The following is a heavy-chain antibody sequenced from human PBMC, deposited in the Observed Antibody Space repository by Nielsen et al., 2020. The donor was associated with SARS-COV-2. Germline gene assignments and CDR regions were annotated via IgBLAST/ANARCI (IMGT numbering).Heavy chain of an antibody. V-gene: IGHV4-39*07. CDR1: GGSISSSSYY. Sequence: SETLFLTCTVSGGSISSSSYYWGWIRQPPGKGLEWIGSIYYSGSTYYNPSLKSRVTISVDTSKNQFSLKLSSVTAADTAVYYCARDITDYYDSSGQDYWGQGTLVTVSS. J-gene: IGHJ4*02. CDR2: IYYSGST. D-gene: IGHD3-22*01. CDR3: ARDITDYYDSSGQDY.